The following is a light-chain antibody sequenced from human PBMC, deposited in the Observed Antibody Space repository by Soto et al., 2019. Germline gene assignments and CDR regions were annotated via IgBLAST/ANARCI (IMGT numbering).Light chain of an antibody. CDR3: AAWDDSLSVYYV. J-gene: IGLJ1*01. CDR1: SSNIGSNY. CDR2: RNN. V-gene: IGLV1-47*01. Sequence: QSVLTQPPSASGTPGQRVTISCSGSSSNIGSNYVYWYQQLPGTAPKLLIYRNNQRPSGVPDRFSGSKSGTSASLAISGLRSEDEADYYCAAWDDSLSVYYVFGTGTKLTV.